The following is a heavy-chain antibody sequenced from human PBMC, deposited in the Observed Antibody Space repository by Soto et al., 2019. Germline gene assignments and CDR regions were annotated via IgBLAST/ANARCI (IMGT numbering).Heavy chain of an antibody. D-gene: IGHD3-16*01. V-gene: IGHV3-33*01. J-gene: IGHJ6*02. CDR2: IWSDGSRQ. Sequence: QVQLVESGGGVVQPGTSLRLSCAASRLTFSIYDMHWVRQAPGKGREWVALIWSDGSRQYYGDSVKGRFTTYRDNSKATLYLQMISLRVEDTAVYYCAGEPRGGAYDMDVWGQGTTVTVSS. CDR3: AGEPRGGAYDMDV. CDR1: RLTFSIYD.